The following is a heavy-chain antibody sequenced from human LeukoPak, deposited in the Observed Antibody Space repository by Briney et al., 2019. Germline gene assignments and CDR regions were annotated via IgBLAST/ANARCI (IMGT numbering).Heavy chain of an antibody. CDR2: INPNSGGT. J-gene: IGHJ4*02. CDR3: ARVASPEYQLLSFDY. V-gene: IGHV1-2*02. Sequence: ASVKVPCKASGYTFTGYYMHWVRQAPGQGLEWMGWINPNSGGTNYAQKFQGRVTMTRDTSISTAYMELSRLRSDDTAVYYCARVASPEYQLLSFDYWGQGTLVTVSS. CDR1: GYTFTGYY. D-gene: IGHD2-2*01.